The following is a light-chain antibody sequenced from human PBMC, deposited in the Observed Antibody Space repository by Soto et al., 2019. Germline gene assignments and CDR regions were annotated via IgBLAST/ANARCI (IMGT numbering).Light chain of an antibody. CDR2: EVS. V-gene: IGLV2-14*01. J-gene: IGLJ2*01. CDR3: SSYTSSSSLVV. CDR1: SSDIGSYKY. Sequence: QSALTQPASVSGSPGRSITISCTGTSSDIGSYKYVSWYQQHPGKAPKLMIYEVSNRPSGVSNRFSASKSGNTASLTISGLQAEDEADYYCSSYTSSSSLVVFGGGTKLTVL.